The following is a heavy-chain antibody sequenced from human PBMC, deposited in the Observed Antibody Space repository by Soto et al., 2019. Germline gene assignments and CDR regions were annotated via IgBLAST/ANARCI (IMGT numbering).Heavy chain of an antibody. Sequence: SETLSLTCTVSGGSISSYYWSWIRQPPGKGLEWIGYIYYSGSTNYNPSLKSRVTISVDTSKNQFSLKLSSVTAADTAVYYCARGFLGAMSYFDYWGQGTLVTVSS. V-gene: IGHV4-59*01. D-gene: IGHD3-3*01. CDR2: IYYSGST. CDR3: ARGFLGAMSYFDY. J-gene: IGHJ4*02. CDR1: GGSISSYY.